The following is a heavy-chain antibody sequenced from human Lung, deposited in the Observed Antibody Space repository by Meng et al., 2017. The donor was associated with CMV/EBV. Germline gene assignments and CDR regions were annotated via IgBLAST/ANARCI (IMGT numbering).Heavy chain of an antibody. D-gene: IGHD3-16*01. CDR3: ARGRFAFDF. CDR1: RFTFGTYW. V-gene: IGHV3-7*01. Sequence: GESXKISCAASRFTFGTYWMTWVRQAPGKGLEWVATIKEDGSEKYYVDSVKGRFAISRDDAQNSLYLQMDSLRAEDTAVYYCARGRFAFDFLGQGTLVTVSS. CDR2: IKEDGSEK. J-gene: IGHJ4*02.